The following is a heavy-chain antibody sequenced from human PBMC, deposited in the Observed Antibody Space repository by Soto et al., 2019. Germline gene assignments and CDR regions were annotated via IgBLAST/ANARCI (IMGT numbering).Heavy chain of an antibody. CDR1: GFTFSSYG. D-gene: IGHD6-13*01. CDR2: ISYDGSNK. V-gene: IGHV3-30*18. CDR3: AKWRGQHPGDYYRMDV. Sequence: QVQLVESGGGVVQPGRSLRLSCEASGFTFSSYGMHWVRQAPGKGLEWVAVISYDGSNKYYADSVKGRFTISRDNSKNTLYLHMNRLRADDTAVYYCAKWRGQHPGDYYRMDVWGQGTTVTVSS. J-gene: IGHJ6*02.